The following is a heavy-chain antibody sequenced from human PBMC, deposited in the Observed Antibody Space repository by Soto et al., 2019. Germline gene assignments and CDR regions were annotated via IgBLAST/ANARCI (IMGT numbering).Heavy chain of an antibody. D-gene: IGHD3-10*01. CDR3: ANTMVRGTIITEHWFDP. CDR2: TSAYNGDT. V-gene: IGHV1-18*01. CDR1: GYTFTSYG. Sequence: GSSVKVSCKVSGYTFTSYGITWVRQAPGQGLEWMGWTSAYNGDTNYAENLQSRVTMTIDTSTSTAYMELRSLRSDDTAVYYCANTMVRGTIITEHWFDPWGQGTLVIVSS. J-gene: IGHJ5*02.